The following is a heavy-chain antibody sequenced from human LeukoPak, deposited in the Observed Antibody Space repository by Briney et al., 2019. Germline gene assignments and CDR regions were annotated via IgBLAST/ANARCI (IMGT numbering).Heavy chain of an antibody. J-gene: IGHJ4*02. CDR1: GFTFSSYS. CDR2: ISYSSSTI. V-gene: IGHV3-48*04. D-gene: IGHD5-12*01. Sequence: GGSLRLSCAASGFTFSSYSMNWARQAPGKWLEWVSYISYSSSTIYYADSVKGRFTISRDNARNSLYLQMNSLRAEDTAVYYCARGPSGYHNTGGQGTLVTVSS. CDR3: ARGPSGYHNT.